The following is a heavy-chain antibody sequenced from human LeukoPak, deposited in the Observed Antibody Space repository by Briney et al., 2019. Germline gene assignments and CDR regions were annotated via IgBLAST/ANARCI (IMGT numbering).Heavy chain of an antibody. CDR2: INPNSGGT. D-gene: IGHD4-17*01. V-gene: IGHV1-2*04. CDR1: GYTFTGYY. Sequence: ASVKVSCKASGYTFTGYYMHWVRQAPGQGLEWMGWINPNSGGTNYAQKFQGWVTMTRDTPISTAYMELSRLRSDDTAVYYCARSDDYGDYALDYWGQGTLVTVSS. J-gene: IGHJ4*02. CDR3: ARSDDYGDYALDY.